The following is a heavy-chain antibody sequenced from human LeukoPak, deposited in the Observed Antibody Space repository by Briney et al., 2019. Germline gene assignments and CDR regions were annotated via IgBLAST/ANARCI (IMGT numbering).Heavy chain of an antibody. CDR2: IIPIFGIA. CDR1: GGTFSSYA. D-gene: IGHD2-2*02. J-gene: IGHJ4*02. V-gene: IGHV1-69*04. CDR3: AIDCSSTSCYIATYFDY. Sequence: SVKVSCKAFGGTFSSYAISWVRQAPGQGLEWMGRIIPIFGIANYAQKFQGRVTITADKSTSTAYMELSSLRSEDTAVYYCAIDCSSTSCYIATYFDYWGQGTLVTVSS.